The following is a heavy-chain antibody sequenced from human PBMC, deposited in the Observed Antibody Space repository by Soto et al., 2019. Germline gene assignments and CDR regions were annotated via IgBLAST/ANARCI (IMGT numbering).Heavy chain of an antibody. J-gene: IGHJ4*01. CDR1: GGSISNGGYY. V-gene: IGHV4-31*03. CDR2: IHYSGST. D-gene: IGHD3-10*01. Sequence: PSETLSLTCTVSGGSISNGGYYWNWFRQHPGKGLEWIGYIHYSGSTWYNPSLESRVTISVDTSKDQFSLKLRSVTAADTAVYYCARVRGSGNYAAYYFDSWGQGTLVTVSS. CDR3: ARVRGSGNYAAYYFDS.